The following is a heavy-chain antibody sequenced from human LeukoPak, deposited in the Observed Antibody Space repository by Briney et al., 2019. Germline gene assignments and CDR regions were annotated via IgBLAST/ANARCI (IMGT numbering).Heavy chain of an antibody. CDR3: ARDRSPGNFDY. J-gene: IGHJ4*02. Sequence: GGSLRLSCAASGFTFSSYTMNWVRQAPGKGLEWVSSISSSSTYINYADSVKGRFTISRDNAKNSLYLQMNSLRAEDTAVYYCARDRSPGNFDYWGQGTLVTVSS. CDR2: ISSSSTYI. D-gene: IGHD3-10*01. CDR1: GFTFSSYT. V-gene: IGHV3-21*01.